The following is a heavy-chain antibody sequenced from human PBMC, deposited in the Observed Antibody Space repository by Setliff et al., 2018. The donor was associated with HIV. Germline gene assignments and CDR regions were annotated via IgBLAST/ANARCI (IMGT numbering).Heavy chain of an antibody. Sequence: GASVKVSCKSSGYSFASYIINWLRQAPGQGREWMGGINLNSKNPTYAQGFTGRFLFSLDTSVSTAYLQISGLEANDTAMYYCARSYSNGPFDFWGQGTLVTVSS. J-gene: IGHJ4*02. CDR3: ARSYSNGPFDF. CDR1: GYSFASYI. CDR2: INLNSKNP. V-gene: IGHV7-4-1*02. D-gene: IGHD4-4*01.